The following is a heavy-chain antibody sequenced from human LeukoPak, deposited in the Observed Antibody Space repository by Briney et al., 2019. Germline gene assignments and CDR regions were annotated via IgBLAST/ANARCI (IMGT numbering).Heavy chain of an antibody. V-gene: IGHV4-59*01. D-gene: IGHD3-22*01. CDR1: GGSISNYY. Sequence: SETLSLTCTVSGGSISNYYWSWIRQPPGKGLEWIGYIYYSGSTNYNPSLKSRVTISVDTSKNQFSLKLSSVTAADTAVYYCARDRHYDSSGYFFGVDYWGQGTLVTVSS. CDR2: IYYSGST. CDR3: ARDRHYDSSGYFFGVDY. J-gene: IGHJ4*02.